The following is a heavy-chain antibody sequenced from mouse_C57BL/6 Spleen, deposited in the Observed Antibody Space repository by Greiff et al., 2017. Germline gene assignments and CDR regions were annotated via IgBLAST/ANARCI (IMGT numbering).Heavy chain of an antibody. CDR2: IYPGDGDT. CDR1: GYAFSSSW. CDR3: ARWGDSSGHWYFDV. V-gene: IGHV1-82*01. Sequence: QVQLQQSGPELVKPGASVKISCKASGYAFSSSWMNWVKQRPGKGLEWIGRIYPGDGDTNYNGKFKGKATLTADKSSSTAYMQLSSLTSEDSAVYFCARWGDSSGHWYFDVWGTGTTVTVSS. J-gene: IGHJ1*03. D-gene: IGHD3-2*02.